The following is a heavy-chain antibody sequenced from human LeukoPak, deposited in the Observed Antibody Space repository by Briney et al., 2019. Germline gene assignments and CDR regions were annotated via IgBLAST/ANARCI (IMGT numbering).Heavy chain of an antibody. CDR1: GYTFTSYY. D-gene: IGHD6-19*01. Sequence: ASVKVSCKASGYTFTSYYMHWVRQAPGQGLEWMGIINPSGGSTNYAQKFQGRVTMTRDTSTSTVYMELSSLRSEDTAVYYCARSVGGWYHSGQPTKWFDYWGQGTLVTVSS. CDR2: INPSGGST. V-gene: IGHV1-46*03. CDR3: ARSVGGWYHSGQPTKWFDY. J-gene: IGHJ4*02.